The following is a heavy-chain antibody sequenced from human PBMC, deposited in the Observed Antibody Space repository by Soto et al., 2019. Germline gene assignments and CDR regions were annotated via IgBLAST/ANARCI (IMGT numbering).Heavy chain of an antibody. Sequence: LRLSCASSGFTFTNYAMNWVRQAPGKRLKWVSVMSGTGDSTYYADSVKGRFTISRDSSKNTLYLQMNSLGAEDTAVYYCAKGFWAVAGTRYFDFWGQGTLVIVSS. V-gene: IGHV3-23*01. CDR3: AKGFWAVAGTRYFDF. CDR1: GFTFTNYA. D-gene: IGHD6-19*01. CDR2: MSGTGDST. J-gene: IGHJ4*02.